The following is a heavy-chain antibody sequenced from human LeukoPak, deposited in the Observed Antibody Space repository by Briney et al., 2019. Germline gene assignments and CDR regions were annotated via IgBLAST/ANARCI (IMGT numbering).Heavy chain of an antibody. CDR2: ISVRSNYI. CDR1: GFAFSGYS. D-gene: IGHD3-22*01. V-gene: IGHV3-21*01. J-gene: IGHJ4*02. CDR3: VRLRRNSDTSGFYYYYDF. Sequence: PGGSLILSCAASGFAFSGYSINWVRQAPGKGLEWVSSISVRSNYIYYADSVRGRFSISRDDARDSLYLQMNSLRAEDAAVYYCVRLRRNSDTSGFYYYYDFWGQGTLVTVSS.